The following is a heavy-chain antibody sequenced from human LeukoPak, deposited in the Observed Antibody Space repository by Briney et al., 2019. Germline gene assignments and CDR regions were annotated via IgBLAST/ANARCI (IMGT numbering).Heavy chain of an antibody. Sequence: ASVEVSCKLSGDTLTELSMHWVRQSPGKGLEWMGGFDPEEGETIYAQRFQGRVTMTEDTVTDTAHMELSSLTSEDTAVYYCATAGIVLDTGAEFLLHWGQGTLVTVSS. CDR3: ATAGIVLDTGAEFLLH. D-gene: IGHD2-8*01. J-gene: IGHJ1*01. CDR2: FDPEEGET. CDR1: GDTLTELS. V-gene: IGHV1-24*01.